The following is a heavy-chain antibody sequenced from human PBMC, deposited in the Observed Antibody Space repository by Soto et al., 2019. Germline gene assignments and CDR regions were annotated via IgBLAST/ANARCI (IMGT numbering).Heavy chain of an antibody. CDR3: ARVGVGSSGWYSAFDI. J-gene: IGHJ3*02. CDR2: IIPIFGTA. D-gene: IGHD6-19*01. V-gene: IGHV1-69*13. CDR1: GGTFSSYA. Sequence: SVKVSCKASGGTFSSYAISWVRQSPGQVLEWMGGIIPIFGTANYAQKFQGRVTITADESTSTAYMELSSLRSEDTAVYYCARVGVGSSGWYSAFDIWGQGTMVTVSS.